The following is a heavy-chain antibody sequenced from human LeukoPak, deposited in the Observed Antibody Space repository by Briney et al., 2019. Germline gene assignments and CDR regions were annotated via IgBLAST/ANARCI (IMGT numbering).Heavy chain of an antibody. CDR1: GFTFSRHN. Sequence: PGGSLRLSCAASGFTFSRHNMNWVRQAPGKGLEWVANIKQDGSEKYYVDSVKGRFTISRDNAKNSLYLQMNSLRAEDTAVYYCTRMTITMDLWGQGTLVTVSS. V-gene: IGHV3-7*01. CDR3: TRMTITMDL. J-gene: IGHJ5*02. CDR2: IKQDGSEK. D-gene: IGHD3-10*01.